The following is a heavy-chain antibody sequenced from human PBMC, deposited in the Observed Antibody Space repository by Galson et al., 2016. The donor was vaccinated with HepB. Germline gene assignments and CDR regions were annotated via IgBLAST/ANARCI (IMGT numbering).Heavy chain of an antibody. D-gene: IGHD6-19*01. CDR1: GFTFDDYG. Sequence: SLRLSCAASGFTFDDYGMSWVRQVPGKGLEWVSGIHWNGESESYGDSVRGRFTISRDNSRNSVSLQLNSLRAEDTALYYCARVAGGGQRGAIDIWGQGTMAIVSS. CDR3: ARVAGGGQRGAIDI. CDR2: IHWNGESE. J-gene: IGHJ3*02. V-gene: IGHV3-20*04.